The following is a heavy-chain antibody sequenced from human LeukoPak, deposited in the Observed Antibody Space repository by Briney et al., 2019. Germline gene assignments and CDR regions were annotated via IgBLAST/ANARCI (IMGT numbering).Heavy chain of an antibody. J-gene: IGHJ4*02. D-gene: IGHD5-18*01. V-gene: IGHV3-7*01. CDR3: ARALGWIPENY. Sequence: PGGSLRLSCTASRFNFNIYRMHWVRQAPGKGLEWVENIKQDGSEKEYVECEKGRFNISRDNDKNSLYLQINSLRAEDTAEYYCARALGWIPENYWGQGTLVSVSS. CDR2: IKQDGSEK. CDR1: RFNFNIYR.